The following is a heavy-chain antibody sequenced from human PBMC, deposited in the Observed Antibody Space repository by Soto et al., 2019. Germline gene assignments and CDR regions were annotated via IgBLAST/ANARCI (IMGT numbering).Heavy chain of an antibody. CDR3: VTYTSSWYAD. D-gene: IGHD6-13*01. CDR1: GYTFTSYG. V-gene: IGHV1-18*01. J-gene: IGHJ4*02. Sequence: VASVKVSCKASGYTFTSYGVSWVRQAPGQGLEWMGWISAHNGNTNYAQKLQGRVTMTTDTSTSTAYLELRNLRSDDTAMYYCVTYTSSWYADWGQGTLVTVPT. CDR2: ISAHNGNT.